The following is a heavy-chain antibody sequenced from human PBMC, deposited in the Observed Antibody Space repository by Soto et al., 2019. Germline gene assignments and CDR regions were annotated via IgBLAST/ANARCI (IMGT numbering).Heavy chain of an antibody. CDR3: ARDLEQQLTGWFAP. D-gene: IGHD6-13*01. J-gene: IGHJ5*02. Sequence: QVQLQESGPGLVKPSQTLSLTCTVSGGSISSGGYYWSWIRQHPGKGLEWIGYIYYSGSTYYNPSLKRRVTISVDTSKNQCSLKLSSVTAADTAVYYCARDLEQQLTGWFAPWGQGTLVTVSS. CDR2: IYYSGST. V-gene: IGHV4-31*03. CDR1: GGSISSGGYY.